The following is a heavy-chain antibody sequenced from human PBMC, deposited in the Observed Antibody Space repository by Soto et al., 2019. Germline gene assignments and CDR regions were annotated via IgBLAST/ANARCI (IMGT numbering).Heavy chain of an antibody. Sequence: PGGSLRVSCAASGFTFSSDAMSWVRQAPGKGLEWVSAISGSGGSTYYADSVKGRFTISRDNSKNTLYLQMNSLRAEDTAVYYCAKSDPWLGGSRTNWFDPWGQGTLVTVSS. J-gene: IGHJ5*02. V-gene: IGHV3-23*01. CDR1: GFTFSSDA. CDR3: AKSDPWLGGSRTNWFDP. CDR2: ISGSGGST. D-gene: IGHD3-10*01.